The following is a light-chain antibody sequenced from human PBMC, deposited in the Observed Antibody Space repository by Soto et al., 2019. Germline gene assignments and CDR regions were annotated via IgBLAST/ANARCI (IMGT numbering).Light chain of an antibody. CDR3: QQYGTSPRT. CDR1: QSVNSAY. J-gene: IGKJ1*01. V-gene: IGKV3-20*01. Sequence: EIVLTQSPGTLSLSPGERATVSCRASQSVNSAYLAWYQQKPGQAPRLLISGASSRATGIPDRFSGSGSEPDFPLTITRLEPEDFAVYYCQQYGTSPRTFGQGTKVEVK. CDR2: GAS.